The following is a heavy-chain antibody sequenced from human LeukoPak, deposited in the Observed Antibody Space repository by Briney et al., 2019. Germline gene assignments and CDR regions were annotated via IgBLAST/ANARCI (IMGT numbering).Heavy chain of an antibody. CDR2: INHSGST. D-gene: IGHD2-2*01. J-gene: IGHJ5*02. Sequence: SETLSLTCAVYGGSFSGYYWSWIRQPPGKGLEWIGEINHSGSTNYNPSLKSRVTISVDTSKNQFSLKLSSVTAADTAVYYCARARGSTSCYSWGQGTLVTVSS. V-gene: IGHV4-34*01. CDR1: GGSFSGYY. CDR3: ARARGSTSCYS.